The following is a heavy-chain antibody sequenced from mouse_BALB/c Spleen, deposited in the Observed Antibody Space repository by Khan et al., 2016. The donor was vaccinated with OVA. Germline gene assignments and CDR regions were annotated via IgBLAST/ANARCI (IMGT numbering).Heavy chain of an antibody. CDR3: ARTARIKY. D-gene: IGHD1-2*01. CDR1: GYSITSGYG. Sequence: VQLKESGPGLVKPSQSLSLTCTVTGYSITSGYGWNWIRQFPGNKLEWMGYISYSGSTNYNPSLKRRISITRDTSKNQFFLQLNSVTNEDTATYYCARTARIKYWGQGTTLTVSS. V-gene: IGHV3-2*02. J-gene: IGHJ2*01. CDR2: ISYSGST.